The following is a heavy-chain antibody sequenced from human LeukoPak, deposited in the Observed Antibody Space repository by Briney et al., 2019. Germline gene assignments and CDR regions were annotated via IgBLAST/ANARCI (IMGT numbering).Heavy chain of an antibody. J-gene: IGHJ4*02. Sequence: KVSCKASGGTFSSYAISWVRQAPGQGLEWMGGIIPIFGTANYAQKFQGRVTITADESTSTAYMELSSLRSEDTAVYYCARDRDRDGYNFDYWGQGTLVTVSS. CDR2: IIPIFGTA. V-gene: IGHV1-69*01. CDR1: GGTFSSYA. CDR3: ARDRDRDGYNFDY. D-gene: IGHD5-24*01.